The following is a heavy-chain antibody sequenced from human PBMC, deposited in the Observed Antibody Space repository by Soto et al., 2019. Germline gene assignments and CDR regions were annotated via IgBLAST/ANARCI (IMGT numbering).Heavy chain of an antibody. Sequence: GGSLRLSCAASGFTFSRYAMSWVRQAPGKGLEWVSAVSGGGGSTYFADSVKGRFTISRDNSKNTLYLQMSSLRAEETAIYYCAKDLRVDEPMVMYRWGQGTLVTVSS. J-gene: IGHJ5*02. V-gene: IGHV3-23*01. D-gene: IGHD5-18*01. CDR3: AKDLRVDEPMVMYR. CDR2: VSGGGGST. CDR1: GFTFSRYA.